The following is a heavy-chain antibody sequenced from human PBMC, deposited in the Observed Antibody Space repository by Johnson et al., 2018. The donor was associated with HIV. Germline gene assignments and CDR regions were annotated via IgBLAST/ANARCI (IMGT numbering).Heavy chain of an antibody. CDR1: GFTFSSYA. Sequence: QVQLVESGGGLVQPGRSLRLSCAASGFTFSSYAMHWVRQAPGKGLEWVAVISYDGSNKYYADSVKGRFTIPRDNSKNTLYLQMNSLRAEDTAVFYCARACRDGYTCDVYDIWGQGTMVTVSS. V-gene: IGHV3-30*14. CDR3: ARACRDGYTCDVYDI. CDR2: ISYDGSNK. J-gene: IGHJ3*02. D-gene: IGHD5-24*01.